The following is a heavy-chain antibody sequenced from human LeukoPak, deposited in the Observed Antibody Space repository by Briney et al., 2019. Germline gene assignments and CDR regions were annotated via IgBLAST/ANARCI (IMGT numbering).Heavy chain of an antibody. V-gene: IGHV3-23*01. Sequence: GGSLRLSCAASGFTFSSYAMSWVRQAPGKGLEWVSAISGSGGSTYYADSVKGRFTISRDNSMNTLNLQMNSLRAEDTAVYYCAREEWLRLGYFDYWGQGTLVTVSS. J-gene: IGHJ4*02. CDR2: ISGSGGST. CDR3: AREEWLRLGYFDY. D-gene: IGHD5-12*01. CDR1: GFTFSSYA.